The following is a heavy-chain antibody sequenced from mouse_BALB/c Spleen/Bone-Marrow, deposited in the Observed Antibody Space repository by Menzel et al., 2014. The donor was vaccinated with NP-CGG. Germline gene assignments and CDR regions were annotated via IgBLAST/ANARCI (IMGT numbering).Heavy chain of an antibody. D-gene: IGHD2-3*01. CDR3: ARHEGGEMGFDC. Sequence: VKLQESGAGLVKPGASVKLSCKASGYTFTEYIIHWVKQRSGQGLEWIGWFYPGSGSIKYNEKFKDKATLTADKSSSTVYMELSRLTSEDSAVYFCARHEGGEMGFDCWGQGTTLTVSS. CDR1: GYTFTEYI. CDR2: FYPGSGSI. V-gene: IGHV1-62-2*01. J-gene: IGHJ2*01.